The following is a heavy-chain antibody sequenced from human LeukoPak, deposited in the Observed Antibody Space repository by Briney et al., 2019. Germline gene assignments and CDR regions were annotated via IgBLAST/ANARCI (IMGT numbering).Heavy chain of an antibody. V-gene: IGHV3-21*01. CDR3: ARDPYSGSYGNYYYYFMDV. J-gene: IGHJ6*03. Sequence: GGSLRLSCAASGFTFSSYSMNWVRQAPGEGLEWVSSISSSSSYIYYADSVKGRFTISRDNAKNSLYLQMNSLRDEDTAVYYCARDPYSGSYGNYYYYFMDVWGKGTTVTISS. CDR2: ISSSSSYI. CDR1: GFTFSSYS. D-gene: IGHD1-26*01.